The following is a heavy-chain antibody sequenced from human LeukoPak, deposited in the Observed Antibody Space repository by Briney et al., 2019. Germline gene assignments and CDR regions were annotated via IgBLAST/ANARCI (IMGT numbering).Heavy chain of an antibody. CDR1: GFTFSSYA. CDR2: ISYDGSNK. J-gene: IGHJ4*02. D-gene: IGHD3-10*01. V-gene: IGHV3-30*04. CDR3: ASSGAY. Sequence: GSLRLSCAASGFTFSSYAMHWVRQAPGKGLEWVAVISYDGSNKYYADSVKGRFIISRDNSKNTLYLQMNSLRAEDTAVYYCASSGAYWGQGTLVTVSS.